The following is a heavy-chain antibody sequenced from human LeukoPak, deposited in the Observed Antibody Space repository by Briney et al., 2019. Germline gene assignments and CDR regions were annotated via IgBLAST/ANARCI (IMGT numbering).Heavy chain of an antibody. CDR3: AKMNSGSYSIYWYFDL. V-gene: IGHV3-23*01. CDR2: ISGSGGST. CDR1: GFTFSSYA. J-gene: IGHJ2*01. D-gene: IGHD1-26*01. Sequence: GWSLRLSCAASGFTFSSYAMSWVRQAPGKGLEWVSVISGSGGSTYYADSVKGRFTISRDNSKNTLYLQMNSLRAEDTAVYYCAKMNSGSYSIYWYFDLWGRGTLVTVSS.